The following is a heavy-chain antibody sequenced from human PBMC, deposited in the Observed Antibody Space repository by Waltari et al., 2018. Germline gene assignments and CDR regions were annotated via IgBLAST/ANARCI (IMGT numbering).Heavy chain of an antibody. J-gene: IGHJ3*02. D-gene: IGHD2-15*01. Sequence: QVQLQESGPGLVKPSQTLSLTCTVSGGSISSGSYYWSWIRQPAGKGLEWIGRIYPGGGTNQHPSLKRRVTQSVDTSKNQFALKLSSVTAADTAVYYCARDLVIDAFDIWGQGTMVTVSS. V-gene: IGHV4-61*02. CDR1: GGSISSGSYY. CDR2: IYPGGGT. CDR3: ARDLVIDAFDI.